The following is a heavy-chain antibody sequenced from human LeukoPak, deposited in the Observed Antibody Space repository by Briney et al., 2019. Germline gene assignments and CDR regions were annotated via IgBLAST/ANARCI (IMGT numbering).Heavy chain of an antibody. CDR1: GYTFTSYG. J-gene: IGHJ4*02. D-gene: IGHD6-6*01. CDR3: ARDYGYSSSSLVMIG. CDR2: ISAYNGNT. V-gene: IGHV1-18*01. Sequence: ASVKVSCKASGYTFTSYGISWVRQAPGQGLEWMGWISAYNGNTNYAQKLQGRVTMTTDTSTSTAYMELRSLRSDATAVYYCARDYGYSSSSLVMIGWGQRTLVTVSS.